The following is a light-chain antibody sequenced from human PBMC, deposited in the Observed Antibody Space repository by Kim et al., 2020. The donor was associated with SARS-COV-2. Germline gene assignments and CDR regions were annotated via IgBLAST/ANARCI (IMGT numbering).Light chain of an antibody. Sequence: DIQMTQSPSTLSASVGDRVTITCRASQSITSWLAWYQQKPGKAPKLLIYKASSVESGVPSRFSGSGSGTEFTLTISSLQPDDFATYYCQQYNRYSFGQGTKVDIK. CDR1: QSITSW. J-gene: IGKJ1*01. CDR2: KAS. CDR3: QQYNRYS. V-gene: IGKV1-5*03.